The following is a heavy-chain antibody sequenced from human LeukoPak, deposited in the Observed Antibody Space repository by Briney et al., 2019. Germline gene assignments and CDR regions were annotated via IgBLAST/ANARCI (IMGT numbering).Heavy chain of an antibody. J-gene: IGHJ4*02. Sequence: PGGSLRLSCAASGFTFSSYDMHWVRQAPGKGLEWVAFIRYDGSNKYYADSVKGRFTISRDNSKNTLYLQMDSLRAEDTAVYYCAKDRNRGYDFIDYWGRGALVTVT. V-gene: IGHV3-30*02. CDR2: IRYDGSNK. D-gene: IGHD5-12*01. CDR1: GFTFSSYD. CDR3: AKDRNRGYDFIDY.